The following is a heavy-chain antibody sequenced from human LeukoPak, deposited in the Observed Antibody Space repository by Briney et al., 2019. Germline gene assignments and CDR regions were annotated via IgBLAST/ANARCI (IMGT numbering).Heavy chain of an antibody. CDR1: GYTLTELS. V-gene: IGHV1-24*01. Sequence: ASVKVSCKVSGYTLTELSMHWVRQAPGKGLEWMGGFDPEDGETIYAQKFQGRVTMTEDTSTDTAYMELSSLRSEDTAMYYCATGGDYVGLIFDYWGQGTLVTVSS. D-gene: IGHD4-17*01. CDR3: ATGGDYVGLIFDY. CDR2: FDPEDGET. J-gene: IGHJ4*02.